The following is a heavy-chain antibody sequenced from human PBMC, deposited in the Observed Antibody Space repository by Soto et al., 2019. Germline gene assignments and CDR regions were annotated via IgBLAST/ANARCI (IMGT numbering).Heavy chain of an antibody. CDR2: IYYSGST. CDR3: ARAGDSSGYYGYHDY. Sequence: QVQLQESGPGLVKPSETLSLTCTVSGGSISSYYWSWIRQPPGKGLEWIGYIYYSGSTNYNPSLKSRVTISVDTSKNQFSLKLSSVTAADTAVYYCARAGDSSGYYGYHDYWGQGTLVTVSS. CDR1: GGSISSYY. D-gene: IGHD3-22*01. J-gene: IGHJ4*02. V-gene: IGHV4-59*01.